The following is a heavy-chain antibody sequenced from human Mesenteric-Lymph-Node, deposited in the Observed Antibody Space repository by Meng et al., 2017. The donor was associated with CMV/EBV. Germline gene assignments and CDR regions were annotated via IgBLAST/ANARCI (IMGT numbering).Heavy chain of an antibody. CDR2: INPNSGGT. CDR3: ARVSVKVPYAKDFDY. D-gene: IGHD2-2*01. V-gene: IGHV1-2*02. J-gene: IGHJ4*02. Sequence: ASVKVSCKASGYTFTGYYMHWVRQAPGQGLEWMGWINPNSGGTNYAQKFQGRVAMTRDTSISTSYMELSRLISDDTTVYYCARVSVKVPYAKDFDYWGQGTLVTVSS. CDR1: GYTFTGYY.